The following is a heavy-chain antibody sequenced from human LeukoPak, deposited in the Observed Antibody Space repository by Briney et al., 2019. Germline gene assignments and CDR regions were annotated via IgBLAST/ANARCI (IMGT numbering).Heavy chain of an antibody. CDR1: GFTFSSYE. Sequence: GGSLRLSCAASGFTFSSYEMNWVRQAPGKGLEWVSYISSSGSTIYYADSVKGRFTISRDNAKNSLYLQMNSLRAEDTAIYYCARGAATNLWPSDYWGQGTLVTVSS. D-gene: IGHD3-10*01. V-gene: IGHV3-48*03. J-gene: IGHJ4*02. CDR2: ISSSGSTI. CDR3: ARGAATNLWPSDY.